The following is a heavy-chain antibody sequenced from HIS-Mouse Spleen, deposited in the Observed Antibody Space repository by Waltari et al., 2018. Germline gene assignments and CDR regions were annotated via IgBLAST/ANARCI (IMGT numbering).Heavy chain of an antibody. Sequence: QVQLVQSGAEVKKPGASVKVSCKASGYTFHSYDINWVRQAPGQGLEWMGWMNPNSGNTGYAQKFQGRVTMTRNTSISTAYMELSSLRSEDTAVYYCARGANYDFWSGYYTGVFDYWGQGTLVTVSS. CDR2: MNPNSGNT. D-gene: IGHD3-3*01. V-gene: IGHV1-8*01. J-gene: IGHJ4*02. CDR1: GYTFHSYD. CDR3: ARGANYDFWSGYYTGVFDY.